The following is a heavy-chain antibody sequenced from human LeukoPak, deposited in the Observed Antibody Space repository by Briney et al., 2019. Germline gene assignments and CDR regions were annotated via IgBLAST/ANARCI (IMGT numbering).Heavy chain of an antibody. CDR1: GFTFSDYN. CDR2: ISSRSSTI. CDR3: ARDVDTGLVTPPLDY. V-gene: IGHV3-48*02. Sequence: PGGSLRLSCTASGFTFSDYNMNWVRQAPGKGLEWISYISSRSSTIYYADSVKGRFTISRDNAQNSLHLQMNSLRDEDTAVYYCARDVDTGLVTPPLDYWGQGTLVIVSS. D-gene: IGHD5-18*01. J-gene: IGHJ4*02.